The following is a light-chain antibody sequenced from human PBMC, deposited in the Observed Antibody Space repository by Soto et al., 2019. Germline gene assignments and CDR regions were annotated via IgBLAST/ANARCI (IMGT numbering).Light chain of an antibody. V-gene: IGLV2-14*01. Sequence: LTQPASVSGSPGQSITSSCTGTSSDVGGYNYVSWYQQHPGKAPKLMIYEVSNRPSGVSNRFSGSKSGNTASLTISGLQAEDEADYYCSSYTSSSALVVFGGGTKLTVL. CDR3: SSYTSSSALVV. CDR1: SSDVGGYNY. J-gene: IGLJ3*02. CDR2: EVS.